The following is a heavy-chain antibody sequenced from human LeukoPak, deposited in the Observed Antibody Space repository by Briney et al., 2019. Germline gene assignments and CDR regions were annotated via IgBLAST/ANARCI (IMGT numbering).Heavy chain of an antibody. CDR3: ARGQYNYGRDWFDP. CDR2: INPNSGGT. Sequence: ASVKVSCKASAYSFTDYYMHWVRQAPGQGLEWMGWINPNSGGTNYAQKFQGRVTMTRDTSISTAYMELSRLRSDDTAVYYCARGQYNYGRDWFDPWGQGTLVTVSS. J-gene: IGHJ5*02. V-gene: IGHV1-2*02. CDR1: AYSFTDYY. D-gene: IGHD5-18*01.